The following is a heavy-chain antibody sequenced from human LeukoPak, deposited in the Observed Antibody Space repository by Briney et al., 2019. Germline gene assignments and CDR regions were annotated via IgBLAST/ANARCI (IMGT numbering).Heavy chain of an antibody. Sequence: KPSETLSLTCAVYGGSFSGYYWSWIRLPPGKGLEWIGEINHSGSTNYNPSLKSRVTISVDTSKNQFSLKLSSVTAADTAVYYCARFPSYNWNDVDAFDIWGQGTMVTVSS. V-gene: IGHV4-34*01. CDR3: ARFPSYNWNDVDAFDI. D-gene: IGHD1-20*01. CDR2: INHSGST. J-gene: IGHJ3*02. CDR1: GGSFSGYY.